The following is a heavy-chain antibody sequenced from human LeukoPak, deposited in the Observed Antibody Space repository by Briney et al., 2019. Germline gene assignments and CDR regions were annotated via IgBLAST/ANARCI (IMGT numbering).Heavy chain of an antibody. D-gene: IGHD5-18*01. CDR2: ITGSGGRS. Sequence: GGSLRLSCAASGFTFSSHGMSWVRQAPGKGLEWVSAITGSGGRSYYADSVKGRFTISRDSSKNTLFLQMDSLRAEDTAVYFCAKDRGYSYGYPYFDYWGQGTLVAVSS. J-gene: IGHJ4*02. CDR1: GFTFSSHG. CDR3: AKDRGYSYGYPYFDY. V-gene: IGHV3-23*01.